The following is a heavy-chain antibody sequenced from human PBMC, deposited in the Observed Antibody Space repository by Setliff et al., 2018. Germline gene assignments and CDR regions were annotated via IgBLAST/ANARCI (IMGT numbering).Heavy chain of an antibody. Sequence: PSETLSLTCTVSGGSISSSSYYWGWIRQHPGKGLEWIGSIYHSGKTYYNPSLKSRVTLSADTSKNQFSLKLSSVTAADTAVYYCARLLAGTGGFFYYGVDVWGQGTTVTVSS. J-gene: IGHJ6*02. D-gene: IGHD6-19*01. CDR2: IYHSGKT. CDR1: GGSISSSSYY. V-gene: IGHV4-39*07. CDR3: ARLLAGTGGFFYYGVDV.